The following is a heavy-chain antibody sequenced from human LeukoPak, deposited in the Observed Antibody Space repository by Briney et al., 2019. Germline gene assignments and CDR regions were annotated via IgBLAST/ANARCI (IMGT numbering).Heavy chain of an antibody. CDR1: GGSISSGDYY. V-gene: IGHV4-30-4*01. J-gene: IGHJ5*02. CDR2: IYYSGST. Sequence: SQTLSLTCTVSGGSISSGDYYWSWIRQPPGKGLEWIGYIYYSGSTYYNPSLKSRVTISVDTSKNQLSLKLSPVTAADTAVYYCARFAIGSTMYNWFDPWGQGTLVTVSS. CDR3: ARFAIGSTMYNWFDP. D-gene: IGHD2-2*01.